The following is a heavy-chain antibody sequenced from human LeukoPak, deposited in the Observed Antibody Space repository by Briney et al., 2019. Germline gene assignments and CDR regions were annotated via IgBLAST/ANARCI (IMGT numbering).Heavy chain of an antibody. CDR1: GFTFSSYG. Sequence: PGGSLRLSCAAPGFTFSSYGMHWVRQAPGKGLEWVAVISYDGSNKYYADSVKGRFTISRDNSKNTLYLQMNSLRAEDTAVYYCAKHDYGDYGQDYWGQGTLVTVSS. J-gene: IGHJ4*02. D-gene: IGHD4-17*01. CDR2: ISYDGSNK. CDR3: AKHDYGDYGQDY. V-gene: IGHV3-30*18.